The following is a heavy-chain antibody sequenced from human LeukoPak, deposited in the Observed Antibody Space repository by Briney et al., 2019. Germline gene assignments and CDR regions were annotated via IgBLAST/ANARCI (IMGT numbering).Heavy chain of an antibody. J-gene: IGHJ4*02. Sequence: ASVKVSCKASGYTFTGYYMHWVRQATGQGLEWMGWMNPNSGNTGYAQKFQGRVTMTRSTSISTAYMELSSLRSEDTAVYYCARGSTVDTVATPLKYWGPGTLVTVSS. V-gene: IGHV1-8*02. D-gene: IGHD5-12*01. CDR2: MNPNSGNT. CDR3: ARGSTVDTVATPLKY. CDR1: GYTFTGYY.